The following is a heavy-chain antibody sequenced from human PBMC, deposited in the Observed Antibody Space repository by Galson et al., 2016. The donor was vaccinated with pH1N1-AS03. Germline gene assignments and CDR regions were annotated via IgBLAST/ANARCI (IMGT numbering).Heavy chain of an antibody. Sequence: SLRLSCAASGFTFRTYGMNWVRQAPGKGLEWVSSISSSSYIYYADSVKGRFTISRDNARNSLYLQMNNLRAEDTAVYYSARRSAAVSGTGCVDVWGQGTTVTVSS. D-gene: IGHD6-19*01. CDR2: ISSSSYI. V-gene: IGHV3-21*01. CDR1: GFTFRTYG. J-gene: IGHJ6*02. CDR3: ARRSAAVSGTGCVDV.